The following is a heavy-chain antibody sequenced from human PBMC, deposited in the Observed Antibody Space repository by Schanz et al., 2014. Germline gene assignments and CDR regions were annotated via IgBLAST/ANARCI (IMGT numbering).Heavy chain of an antibody. D-gene: IGHD3-3*01. J-gene: IGHJ6*02. CDR1: GYTLTAYY. CDR3: ASDFWSGYSHYYYGLDV. V-gene: IGHV1-2*02. CDR2: INPDSGGT. Sequence: QVQLVQSGAEVKKPGASVKVSCKASGYTLTAYYMHWVRQAPGQGLEWMGWINPDSGGTNYAQKFQGRVTMNRDMSINTAYMELSRLRSDDSAVYYCASDFWSGYSHYYYGLDVWGQGTTVTVSS.